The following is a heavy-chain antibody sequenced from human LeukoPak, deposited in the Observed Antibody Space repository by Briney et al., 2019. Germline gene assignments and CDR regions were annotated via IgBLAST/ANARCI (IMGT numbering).Heavy chain of an antibody. J-gene: IGHJ6*03. CDR2: IYTSGST. Sequence: SETLSLTCTVSGGSINSGSYYWRWLRQPAGKGLEWLGRIYTSGSTNYNPSLKSRVTISMDTSKNQFSLKLTSVTAADTAVYYCATGDYFYYYYYYMDVWGKGTTVTVSS. V-gene: IGHV4-61*02. CDR1: GGSINSGSYY. CDR3: ATGDYFYYYYYYMDV. D-gene: IGHD2/OR15-2a*01.